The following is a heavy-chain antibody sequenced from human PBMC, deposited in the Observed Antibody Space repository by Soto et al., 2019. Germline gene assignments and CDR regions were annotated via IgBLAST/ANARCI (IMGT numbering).Heavy chain of an antibody. V-gene: IGHV3-30*18. J-gene: IGHJ6*02. D-gene: IGHD6-13*01. CDR2: TSSDGNNK. CDR3: AKDQGSSWYSSFYYYYGMDV. CDR1: GFTFSSYV. Sequence: GALILSCATSGFTFSSYVMDWVRQAPGKGLEWVAVTSSDGNNKRYADSVKDRFTISRDNSKNTLYLQMYSLRAEDTAVYYCAKDQGSSWYSSFYYYYGMDVWGQGTTVTVSS.